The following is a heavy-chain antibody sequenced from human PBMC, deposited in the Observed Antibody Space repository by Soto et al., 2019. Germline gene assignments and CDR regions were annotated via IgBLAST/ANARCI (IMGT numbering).Heavy chain of an antibody. J-gene: IGHJ6*02. CDR2: ISGSGVIT. CDR3: AKDLGGVIPSDYNYYGMDV. CDR1: VFTFSSYA. D-gene: IGHD3-16*02. V-gene: IGHV3-23*01. Sequence: PGGSLRLSCAASVFTFSSYAMSGVRQAPFIGLEWVSAISGSGVITYYADSVKGRFTISRDNSKTTLYLQMNSLRAEDTAVYYCAKDLGGVIPSDYNYYGMDVWGQGTTVTVSS.